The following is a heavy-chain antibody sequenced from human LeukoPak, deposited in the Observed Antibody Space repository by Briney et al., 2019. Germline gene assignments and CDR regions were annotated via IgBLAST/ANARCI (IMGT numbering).Heavy chain of an antibody. V-gene: IGHV3-21*01. CDR1: RFTFSSYG. CDR2: ISSSSSYI. D-gene: IGHD6-19*01. Sequence: GGSLRLSCAASRFTFSSYGMHWVRQAPGKGLEWVSSISSSSSYIYYADSVKGRFTISRDNAKNSLYLQMNSLRAEDTAVYYCARARATEGYSSGWYADYWGQGTLVTVSS. CDR3: ARARATEGYSSGWYADY. J-gene: IGHJ4*02.